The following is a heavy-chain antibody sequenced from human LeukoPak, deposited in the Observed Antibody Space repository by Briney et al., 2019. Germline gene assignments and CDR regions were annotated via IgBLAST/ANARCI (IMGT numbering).Heavy chain of an antibody. CDR2: IYYDGSNK. D-gene: IGHD1-26*01. J-gene: IGHJ2*01. V-gene: IGHV3-33*08. Sequence: PGGSLRLSCAASGFTFSSYNMNWVRQAPGKGLECVALIYYDGSNKYYVDSVKGRFTISRDNSNNMVYLQMNSLRAEDTAVYYCARDLLYSGSYSWYFDLWGRGTPVTVSS. CDR3: ARDLLYSGSYSWYFDL. CDR1: GFTFSSYN.